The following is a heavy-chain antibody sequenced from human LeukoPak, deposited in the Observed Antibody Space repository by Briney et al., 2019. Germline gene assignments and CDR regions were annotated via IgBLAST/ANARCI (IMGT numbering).Heavy chain of an antibody. CDR1: GYSFTSYD. Sequence: GASVTLSCNASGYSFTSYDFYWGRQPNGQGIEWMGWMNPNSGNTGYAQKFQGRVTMTTNTSISTVYMELISLRAEATAVYYCARGIGEAAHFYYYYYDMDVWGKGTTVTV. V-gene: IGHV1-8*01. CDR3: ARGIGEAAHFYYYYYDMDV. D-gene: IGHD6-25*01. J-gene: IGHJ6*03. CDR2: MNPNSGNT.